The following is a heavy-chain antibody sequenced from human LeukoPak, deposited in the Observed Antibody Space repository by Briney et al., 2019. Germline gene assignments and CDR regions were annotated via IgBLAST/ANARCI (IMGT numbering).Heavy chain of an antibody. V-gene: IGHV3-7*01. CDR3: ARVGYCSTATCYWRAFDY. D-gene: IGHD2-2*01. CDR2: INQDGSEK. CDR1: GFTFINYW. Sequence: GGSLGLSCAASGFTFINYWMSWVRQAPGQGLEWVANINQDGSEKYYVDSVKGRFTISRDNAKNSLFLQMNSLRAEDTAVYYCARVGYCSTATCYWRAFDYWGQGALVTVSS. J-gene: IGHJ4*02.